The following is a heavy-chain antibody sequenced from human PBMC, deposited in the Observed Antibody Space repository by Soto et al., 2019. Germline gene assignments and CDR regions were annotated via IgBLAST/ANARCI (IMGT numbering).Heavy chain of an antibody. J-gene: IGHJ4*02. CDR3: ATMNGYHEY. D-gene: IGHD3-22*01. CDR1: GFRFSSYS. V-gene: IGHV3-23*01. Sequence: GRSLRLYCADSGFRFSSYSMSWVHQTPGKGLEWVAAITATGDRTYYADSVTGRFTISRGNSKKTHYLQMTSLRAEDTAMYYCATMNGYHEYWGQGSPVTVS. CDR2: ITATGDRT.